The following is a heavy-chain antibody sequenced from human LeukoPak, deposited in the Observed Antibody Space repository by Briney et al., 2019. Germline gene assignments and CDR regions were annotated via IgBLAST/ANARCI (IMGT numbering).Heavy chain of an antibody. CDR2: IYYSGNT. V-gene: IGHV4-30-4*01. Sequence: SETLSLTCTVSGGSISSSDYYWSWIRQPPGEGLEWIGYIYYSGNTYYNPSLKSRVTISVDTSKNQFSLKLSSVTAADTAVYYCARLVGTFSTFDYWGQGTLVTVSS. CDR1: GGSISSSDYY. D-gene: IGHD1-26*01. J-gene: IGHJ4*02. CDR3: ARLVGTFSTFDY.